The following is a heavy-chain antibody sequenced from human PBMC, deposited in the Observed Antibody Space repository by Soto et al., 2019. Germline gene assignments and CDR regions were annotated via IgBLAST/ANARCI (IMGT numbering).Heavy chain of an antibody. CDR3: ARGDTMLGVVTFRPYYYYMDG. J-gene: IGHJ6*03. V-gene: IGHV3-21*01. CDR2: ISRSSSYL. CDR1: GFTFSSYS. Sequence: EVQLVESGGGLVKPGGSLRLSCAASGFTFSSYSMNLVRQAPGKGLEWVSSISRSSSYLYYADSVKGRFTISRDNAQNSLYLHMNSLRAEDTAVYYFARGDTMLGVVTFRPYYYYMDGWGKGTTVTVSS. D-gene: IGHD3-3*01.